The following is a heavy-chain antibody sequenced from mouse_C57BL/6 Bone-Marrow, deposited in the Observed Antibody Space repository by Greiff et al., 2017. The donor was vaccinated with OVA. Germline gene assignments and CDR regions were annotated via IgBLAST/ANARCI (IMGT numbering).Heavy chain of an antibody. V-gene: IGHV1-50*01. J-gene: IGHJ3*01. D-gene: IGHD4-1*01. Sequence: VQLQQSGAELVKPGASVKLSCKASGYTFTSYWMQWVKQRPGQGLEWIGEIDPSDSYTNYNQKFKGKATLTVDTSSSTAYMQLSSLTSEDSAVYYCARYWDRFAYWGQGTLVTVSA. CDR3: ARYWDRFAY. CDR1: GYTFTSYW. CDR2: IDPSDSYT.